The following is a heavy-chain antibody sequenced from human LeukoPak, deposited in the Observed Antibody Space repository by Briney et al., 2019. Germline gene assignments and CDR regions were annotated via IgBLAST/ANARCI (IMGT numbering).Heavy chain of an antibody. J-gene: IGHJ4*02. Sequence: SETLSLTCTVSGGSISSSGYYWGWIRQPPGKGLECIGIMSYSWSTYYNPSLKSQVTMSVDTSKNHFSLKLSSVTAADTAVYYCARQIYYDRSGYFYFNWGQGTLVTVSS. CDR2: MSYSWST. CDR1: GGSISSSGYY. D-gene: IGHD3-22*01. V-gene: IGHV4-39*01. CDR3: ARQIYYDRSGYFYFN.